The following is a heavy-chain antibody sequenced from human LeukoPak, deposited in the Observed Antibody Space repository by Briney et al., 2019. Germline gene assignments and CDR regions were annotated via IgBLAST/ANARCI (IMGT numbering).Heavy chain of an antibody. CDR1: GGSFSGYY. V-gene: IGHV4-34*01. CDR2: INHSGST. Sequence: SETLSLTCAVHGGSFSGYYWSWIRQPPGKGLEWIGEINHSGSTNYNPSLKSRVTISVDTSKNQFFLKLSSVTAADTAVYYCAQMGIAAAGTGVDYWGQGTLVTVSS. CDR3: AQMGIAAAGTGVDY. J-gene: IGHJ4*02. D-gene: IGHD6-13*01.